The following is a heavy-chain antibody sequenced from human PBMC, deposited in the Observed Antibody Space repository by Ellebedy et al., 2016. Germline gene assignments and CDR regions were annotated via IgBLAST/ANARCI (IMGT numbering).Heavy chain of an antibody. J-gene: IGHJ5*02. CDR3: ARAGAQYQLLTNWFDP. Sequence: GGSLRLSXKGSGYSFTSYWIGWVRQMPGKGLEWMGIIYPGDSDTRYSPSFQGQVTISADKSISTAYLQWSSLKASDTAMYYCARAGAQYQLLTNWFDPWGQGTLVTVSS. D-gene: IGHD2-2*01. CDR2: IYPGDSDT. V-gene: IGHV5-51*01. CDR1: GYSFTSYW.